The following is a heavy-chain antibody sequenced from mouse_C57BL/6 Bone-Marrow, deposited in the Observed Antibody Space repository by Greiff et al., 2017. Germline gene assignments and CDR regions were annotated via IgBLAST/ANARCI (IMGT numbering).Heavy chain of an antibody. CDR1: GYTFTSYW. CDR3: ARWLRLLHY. D-gene: IGHD3-2*02. J-gene: IGHJ2*01. Sequence: VQLQQPGAELVKPGASVKLSCKASGYTFTSYWMQWVKQRPGQGLEWIGEIDPSDSYTNYNQKFKGKATLTVDTSSSTAYMQLSSLTSEDSAVYYCARWLRLLHYWGQGTTLTVSS. V-gene: IGHV1-50*01. CDR2: IDPSDSYT.